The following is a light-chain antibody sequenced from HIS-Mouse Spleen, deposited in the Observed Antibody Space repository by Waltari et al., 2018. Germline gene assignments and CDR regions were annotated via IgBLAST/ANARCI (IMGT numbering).Light chain of an antibody. Sequence: DIQMTQSPSSLSASVGDRVTITGQASQDISNYLNWYQQKPGKDPKLLIYDASNLETGVPSRFSGSGSGTDFTFTISSLQPEDIATYYCQQYDNLPLYTFGQGTKLEIK. CDR3: QQYDNLPLYT. CDR1: QDISNY. J-gene: IGKJ2*01. V-gene: IGKV1-33*01. CDR2: DAS.